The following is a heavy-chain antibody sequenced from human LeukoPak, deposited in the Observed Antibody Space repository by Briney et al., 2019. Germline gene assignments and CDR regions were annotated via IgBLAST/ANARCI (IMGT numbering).Heavy chain of an antibody. V-gene: IGHV1-69*05. CDR1: GGTFSSYA. CDR3: ARARGRPGYDSSGYPDAFDI. Sequence: SVKVSCKASGGTFSSYAISWVRQAPGQGLEWMGGIIPIFGTANYAQKFQGRVTITTDESTSTAHMELSSLRSEDTAVYYCARARGRPGYDSSGYPDAFDIWGQGTMVTVSS. J-gene: IGHJ3*02. CDR2: IIPIFGTA. D-gene: IGHD3-22*01.